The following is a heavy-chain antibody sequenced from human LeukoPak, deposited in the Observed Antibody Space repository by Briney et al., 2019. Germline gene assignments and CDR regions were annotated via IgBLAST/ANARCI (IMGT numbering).Heavy chain of an antibody. J-gene: IGHJ4*02. Sequence: GGSLRLSCAASGFTFSSYAMSWVRQAPGKWLEWVSAITGSGGSTYYADSVKGRVTISRDNSKNTLYLQMNSLRAEDTAVYYCAKGGSSGYYFNYWGQGTLVTVSS. CDR3: AKGGSSGYYFNY. CDR1: GFTFSSYA. D-gene: IGHD3-22*01. V-gene: IGHV3-23*01. CDR2: ITGSGGST.